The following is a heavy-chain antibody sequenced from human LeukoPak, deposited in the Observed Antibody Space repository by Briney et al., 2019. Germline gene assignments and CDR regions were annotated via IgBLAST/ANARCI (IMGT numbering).Heavy chain of an antibody. Sequence: ASVKVSCKVSGASLSETSIHWVRQAPGQWLEWMGGFDPEDGESIFAQRYQGRFSMTEDTSTDTAYMELRSLRPEDTAVYYCATADKWEPLDYWGQGTLVTVSS. D-gene: IGHD1-26*01. V-gene: IGHV1-24*01. CDR3: ATADKWEPLDY. CDR1: GASLSETS. J-gene: IGHJ4*02. CDR2: FDPEDGES.